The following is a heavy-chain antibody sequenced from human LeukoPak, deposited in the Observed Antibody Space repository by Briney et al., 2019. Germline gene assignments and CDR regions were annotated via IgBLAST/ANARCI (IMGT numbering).Heavy chain of an antibody. D-gene: IGHD3-22*01. J-gene: IGHJ4*02. CDR1: GFTFINAW. CDR2: IKSKTDGGTT. Sequence: GGSLRLSCAASGFTFINAWMNRVRQAPGKGLEWVGRIKSKTDGGTTDYAAPVKGRFTISRDDSKNTLYLQMNSLKAEDTAVYYCATHDSSGAIWARFDYWGQGTLVTVSS. V-gene: IGHV3-15*01. CDR3: ATHDSSGAIWARFDY.